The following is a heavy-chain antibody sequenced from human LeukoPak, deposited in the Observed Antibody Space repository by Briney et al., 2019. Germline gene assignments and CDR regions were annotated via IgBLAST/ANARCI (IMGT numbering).Heavy chain of an antibody. V-gene: IGHV3-7*04. CDR3: TRDVLLHPGDDY. J-gene: IGHJ4*02. CDR1: GFIFSNYW. D-gene: IGHD3-3*01. CDR2: IKQDGSEK. Sequence: GGSLRLSCSASGFIFSNYWMTWVRQAPGKGLEWVANIKQDGSEKYYVDSVKGRFTVSRDNAKNSLYLQMNSLRAEDTAVYYCTRDVLLHPGDDYWGQGTLVTVSS.